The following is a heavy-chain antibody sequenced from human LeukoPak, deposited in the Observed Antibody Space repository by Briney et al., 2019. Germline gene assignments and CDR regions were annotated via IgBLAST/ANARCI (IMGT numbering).Heavy chain of an antibody. CDR3: ARDRYYYDSSGYSLFDY. V-gene: IGHV4-61*02. Sequence: SETLSLTCTVSGDSISSGDYYWSWIRQPAGKGLEWIGRIHTSGSTNYNPSLKSRVTMSVDTSKNQFSLKLSSVTAADTAVYFCARDRYYYDSSGYSLFDYWGQGTLVTVSS. J-gene: IGHJ4*02. CDR1: GDSISSGDYY. CDR2: IHTSGST. D-gene: IGHD3-22*01.